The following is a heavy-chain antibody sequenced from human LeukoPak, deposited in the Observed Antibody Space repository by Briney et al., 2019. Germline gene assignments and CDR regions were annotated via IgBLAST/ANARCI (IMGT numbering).Heavy chain of an antibody. J-gene: IGHJ4*02. CDR3: AREGNGLLSKDFDY. D-gene: IGHD2/OR15-2a*01. CDR1: GFTFTDYY. Sequence: ASVKVSCKSSGFTFTDYYIHWVRQAPGQGLEWVGYIGPHSSATSSPQEFQGRVTMTRDTSMSTVYMELTRLTSDDTAVYYCAREGNGLLSKDFDYWGQGTLVTVSS. CDR2: IGPHSSAT. V-gene: IGHV1-2*02.